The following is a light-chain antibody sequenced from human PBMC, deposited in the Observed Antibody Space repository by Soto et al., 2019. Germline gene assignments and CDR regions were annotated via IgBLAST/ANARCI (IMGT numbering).Light chain of an antibody. V-gene: IGKV1-39*01. CDR3: QQTYSDSWT. Sequence: DIPMTQSPSSLSASVGDRVTVTCRASQNIRNYLNWYQHEPGKAPKVLIYAASRLESGVPSRFSGSGGGTDFTLTISSLQPEDFATYYCQQTYSDSWTFGQGTKVEIK. CDR1: QNIRNY. CDR2: AAS. J-gene: IGKJ1*01.